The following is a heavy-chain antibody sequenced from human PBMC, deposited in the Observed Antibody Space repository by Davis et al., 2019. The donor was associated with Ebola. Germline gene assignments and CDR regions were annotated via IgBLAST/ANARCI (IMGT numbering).Heavy chain of an antibody. Sequence: MPSETLSLTCAVYGGSFSGYYWSWIRQPPGKGLEWIGEINHSGSTNYNPSLKSRVTISVDTSKNQFSLKLSSVTAADTAVYYCARVRLAGYYLYYYYYGMDVWGQGTTVTVSS. D-gene: IGHD3-9*01. CDR1: GGSFSGYY. V-gene: IGHV4-34*01. CDR3: ARVRLAGYYLYYYYYGMDV. CDR2: INHSGST. J-gene: IGHJ6*02.